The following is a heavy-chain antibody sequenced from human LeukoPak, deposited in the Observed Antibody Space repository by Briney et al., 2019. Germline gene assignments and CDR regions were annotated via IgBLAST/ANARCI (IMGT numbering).Heavy chain of an antibody. CDR3: ASTSGTYRFDP. CDR1: GFTFTNYW. Sequence: GGSLRLSCAVSGFTFTNYWMHWVRQAPGKGLVWVSRINSDGSTTAYADSVKGRFTISIDNSKNILYLQMNSLRADDTAVYYCASTSGTYRFDPWGQGTLVTVSS. J-gene: IGHJ5*02. V-gene: IGHV3-74*01. D-gene: IGHD1-26*01. CDR2: INSDGSTT.